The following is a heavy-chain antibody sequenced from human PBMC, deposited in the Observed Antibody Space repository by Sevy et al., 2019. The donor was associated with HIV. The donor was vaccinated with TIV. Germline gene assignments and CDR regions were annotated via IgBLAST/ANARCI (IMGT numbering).Heavy chain of an antibody. J-gene: IGHJ5*02. D-gene: IGHD2-2*01. V-gene: IGHV4-34*01. CDR3: ARSPPVVVVPGAPHWFDP. CDR1: DGSFSGYY. Sequence: SETLSLTCAVHDGSFSGYYWNWIRQLPGKGLEWIGEINESGITYYNPSLKSRVTISVDTSKKQFSLKLKSVTAVDSAGYFFARSPPVVVVPGAPHWFDPWGQGTLVTVSS. CDR2: INESGIT.